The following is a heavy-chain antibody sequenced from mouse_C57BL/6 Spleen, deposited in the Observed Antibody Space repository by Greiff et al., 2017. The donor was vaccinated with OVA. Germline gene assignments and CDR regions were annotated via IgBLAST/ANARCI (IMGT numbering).Heavy chain of an antibody. CDR1: GYTFTDYN. CDR2: INPNNGGT. V-gene: IGHV1-22*01. Sequence: VQLQQSGPELVKPGASVKMSCKASGYTFTDYNMHWVKKSHGKSLEWIGYINPNNGGTSYNQKFKGKATLTVNKSSSTAYMELRSLTSEDSAVYYCAGWLPSYYAMDYWGQGTSVTVSS. CDR3: AGWLPSYYAMDY. J-gene: IGHJ4*01. D-gene: IGHD2-2*01.